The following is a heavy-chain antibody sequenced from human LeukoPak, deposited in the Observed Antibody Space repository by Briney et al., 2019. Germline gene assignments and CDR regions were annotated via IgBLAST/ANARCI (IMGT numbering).Heavy chain of an antibody. Sequence: SETLSLACAVYGESFSGYYWSWIRQPPGKGLEWIGEINHSGSTNYNPSLKSRVTISVDTSKNQFSLKLSSVTAADTAVYYCARDGIFGVVISYFDYWGQGTLVTVSS. CDR2: INHSGST. J-gene: IGHJ4*02. CDR3: ARDGIFGVVISYFDY. V-gene: IGHV4-34*01. D-gene: IGHD3-3*01. CDR1: GESFSGYY.